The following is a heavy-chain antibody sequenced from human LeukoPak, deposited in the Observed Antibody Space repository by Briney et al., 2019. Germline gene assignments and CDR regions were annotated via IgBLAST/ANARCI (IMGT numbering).Heavy chain of an antibody. J-gene: IGHJ4*02. D-gene: IGHD2-21*02. CDR1: GYTFTGYY. CDR2: INPNSGGT. V-gene: IGHV1-2*02. Sequence: ASVKVSCKASGYTFTGYYMHWVRQAPEQGLEWMGWINPNSGGTNYAQKFQGRVTMTRDTSISTAYMELSRLRSDDTAVYYCARENVVVTAFDYWGQGTLVTVSS. CDR3: ARENVVVTAFDY.